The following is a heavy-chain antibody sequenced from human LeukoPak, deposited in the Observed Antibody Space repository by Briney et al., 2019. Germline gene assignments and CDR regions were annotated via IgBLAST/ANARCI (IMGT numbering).Heavy chain of an antibody. D-gene: IGHD3-9*01. V-gene: IGHV4-39*01. J-gene: IGHJ4*02. Sequence: PSETLSLTCTVSGGSISTSSYYWGWIRQPPGKGLEWIGSIYYSGSTYYNPSLKSRVTISVDTSKNQFSLKLSSVTAADTAVYYCARHFYETTALRYFGWYVGSPANDYWGQGTLVTVSS. CDR1: GGSISTSSYY. CDR2: IYYSGST. CDR3: ARHFYETTALRYFGWYVGSPANDY.